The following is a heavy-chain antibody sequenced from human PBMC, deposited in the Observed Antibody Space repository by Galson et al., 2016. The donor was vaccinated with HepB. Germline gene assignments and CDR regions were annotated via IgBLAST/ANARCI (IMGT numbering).Heavy chain of an antibody. D-gene: IGHD3-10*01. V-gene: IGHV4-38-2*02. J-gene: IGHJ4*02. CDR1: GYSISSGYY. Sequence: SETLSLTCTVFGYSISSGYYWGWIRQPPGKGLEWIGSIHYTGSTYYNASLKSRVSVSADTPKNQFSLKLSSVTAADTAVYYCARGSGKSGIMWGQGTLVTVSS. CDR2: IHYTGST. CDR3: ARGSGKSGIM.